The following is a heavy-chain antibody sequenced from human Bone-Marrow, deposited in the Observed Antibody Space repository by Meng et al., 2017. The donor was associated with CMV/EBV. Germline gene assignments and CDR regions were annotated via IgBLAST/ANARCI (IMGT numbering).Heavy chain of an antibody. CDR2: IRYDGSNK. CDR1: GFTFSSYG. D-gene: IGHD6-13*01. J-gene: IGHJ3*02. CDR3: AKGQQLVQRAFDI. V-gene: IGHV3-30*02. Sequence: GESLKISCAASGFTFSSYGMHWVRQAPGKGLEWVAFIRYDGSNKYYADSVKGRFTISRDNSKNTLYLQMNSLRAEDTAVYYCAKGQQLVQRAFDIWGQGTMVTVSS.